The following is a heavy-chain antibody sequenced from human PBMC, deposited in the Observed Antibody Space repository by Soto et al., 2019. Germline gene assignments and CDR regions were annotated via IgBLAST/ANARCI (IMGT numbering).Heavy chain of an antibody. J-gene: IGHJ4*02. D-gene: IGHD3-22*01. CDR3: ARVYSPTRQPNNYYHYLDY. CDR2: INHSGST. V-gene: IGHV4-34*01. Sequence: SETLSLTCAVYGGSFSDYSWSWIRQPPGKGLEWIGEINHSGSTNFHPSLKSRVTISTDTSKNQFSLKLSSVTAADTAVYYCARVYSPTRQPNNYYHYLDYWGQGTVVTVSS. CDR1: GGSFSDYS.